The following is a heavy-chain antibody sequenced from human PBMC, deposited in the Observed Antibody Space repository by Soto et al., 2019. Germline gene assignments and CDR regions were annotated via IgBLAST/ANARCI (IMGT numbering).Heavy chain of an antibody. Sequence: ASVKVSWHASGFAFPSCASKLVRQATGQGLEWMGWMNPNSGNTGYAQKFQGRVTMTRNTSISTAYMELSSLRSEDTAVYYCARRGYSYGCFDYWGQGTLVTVSS. D-gene: IGHD5-18*01. CDR2: MNPNSGNT. J-gene: IGHJ4*02. CDR3: ARRGYSYGCFDY. CDR1: GFAFPSCA. V-gene: IGHV1-8*01.